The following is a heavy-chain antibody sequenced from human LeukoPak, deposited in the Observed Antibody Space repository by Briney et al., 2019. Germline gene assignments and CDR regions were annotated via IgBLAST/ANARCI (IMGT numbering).Heavy chain of an antibody. CDR3: AKESAYCGSDCRSLSDY. V-gene: IGHV3-23*01. Sequence: GGSLRLSCAASGFSVSSNYMSWVRQAPGKGLEWVSVISGSGGSTYYADSVKCRFTISRDNSKNTLYLQMNSLRAEDTAVYYCAKESAYCGSDCRSLSDYWGQGTLVTVCS. CDR2: ISGSGGST. D-gene: IGHD2-21*02. J-gene: IGHJ4*02. CDR1: GFSVSSNY.